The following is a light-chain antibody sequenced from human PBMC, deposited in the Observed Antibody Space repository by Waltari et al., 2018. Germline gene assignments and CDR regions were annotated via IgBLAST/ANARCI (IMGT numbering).Light chain of an antibody. J-gene: IGKJ3*01. V-gene: IGKV1-39*01. CDR1: QSISSY. CDR3: QQSYSTLLFT. CDR2: TAS. Sequence: DIQMTQSPSSLSASVGDRVTITCRASQSISSYLSWYQQKPGKAPKLLIYTASTLQSGVPSRCSGSGSGTDFTLTISSLQPEDFATYYCQQSYSTLLFTFGPGTKVDIK.